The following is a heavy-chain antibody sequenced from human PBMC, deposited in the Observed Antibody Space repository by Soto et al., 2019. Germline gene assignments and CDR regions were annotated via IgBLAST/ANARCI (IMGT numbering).Heavy chain of an antibody. Sequence: QVQLVQSGAEVKKPGASVKVSCKASGYTFTSYGISWVRQAPGQGLERMGWISAYNGNTNYAQKLHGRVTMTTDTPPSKAYMELRSLRSDDTAVYYCASVFQYAAAGWFDAWGQGTLVTVSS. D-gene: IGHD6-13*01. CDR1: GYTFTSYG. J-gene: IGHJ5*02. CDR3: ASVFQYAAAGWFDA. V-gene: IGHV1-18*01. CDR2: ISAYNGNT.